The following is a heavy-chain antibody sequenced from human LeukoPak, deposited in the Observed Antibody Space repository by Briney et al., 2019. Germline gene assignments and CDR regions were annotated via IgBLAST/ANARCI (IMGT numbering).Heavy chain of an antibody. Sequence: SVKVSCKASGGTFSRNDISWVRQAPGQGLEWMGGIMPLFGTAKNAQKFQGRVTITADKSTSTAYMELSSLRSEDTAVYYCAVQDDYGDFYFDYWGQGTLVTVSS. D-gene: IGHD4-17*01. CDR3: AVQDDYGDFYFDY. V-gene: IGHV1-69*06. CDR1: GGTFSRND. J-gene: IGHJ4*02. CDR2: IMPLFGTA.